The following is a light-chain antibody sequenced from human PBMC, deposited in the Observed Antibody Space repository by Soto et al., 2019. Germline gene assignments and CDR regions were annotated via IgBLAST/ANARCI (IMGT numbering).Light chain of an antibody. CDR3: HQYNSYPWT. V-gene: IGKV1-5*01. J-gene: IGKJ1*01. Sequence: DIQMTQSPSTLSASVGDRVTITCRASQSISSWLAWYQQKPGKAPKLLIYDASSLESGVPSRFSGSGSGTEFTLTISSLQPDDVATYYCHQYNSYPWTFGQGTKVEIK. CDR2: DAS. CDR1: QSISSW.